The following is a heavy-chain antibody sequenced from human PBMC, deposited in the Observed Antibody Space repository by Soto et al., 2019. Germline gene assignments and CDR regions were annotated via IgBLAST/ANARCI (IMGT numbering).Heavy chain of an antibody. D-gene: IGHD2-2*01. V-gene: IGHV1-3*01. J-gene: IGHJ6*02. Sequence: AAVKVSCKASGYTFTSYAMHWVRQAPGQRLEWMGWINAGNGNTKYSQKFQGRVTITRDTSASTAYMELSSLRSEDTAVYYCARDPEELVVQAAPLYYYYYGMDVWGHGTTVTVYS. CDR1: GYTFTSYA. CDR2: INAGNGNT. CDR3: ARDPEELVVQAAPLYYYYYGMDV.